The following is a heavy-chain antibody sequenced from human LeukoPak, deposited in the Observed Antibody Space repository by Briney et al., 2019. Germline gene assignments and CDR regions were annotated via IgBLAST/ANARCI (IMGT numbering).Heavy chain of an antibody. J-gene: IGHJ4*02. V-gene: IGHV4-30-4*08. Sequence: SSETLSLTCTVSGGSINSGDYYWSWIRQPPGKGLEWIGYIYYSGSTYYKPSLKSRATISVDTSKNQFSLKLSSVTAADTAVYYCARDSVGSNHFDYWGQGTLVTVSS. D-gene: IGHD4-23*01. CDR3: ARDSVGSNHFDY. CDR2: IYYSGST. CDR1: GGSINSGDYY.